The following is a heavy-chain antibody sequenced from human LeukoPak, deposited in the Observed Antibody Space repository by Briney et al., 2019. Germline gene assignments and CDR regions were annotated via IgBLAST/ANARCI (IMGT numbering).Heavy chain of an antibody. V-gene: IGHV4-39*07. D-gene: IGHD6-19*01. J-gene: IGHJ4*02. CDR3: ARGRIAVAGTRDYFDY. Sequence: SETLSLTCTVSGGSISSSSYYWGWIRQPPGKGLEWIGSIYYSGSTNYNPSLQGRVTISLDTSRNQFSLKLSSVTAADTAVYYCARGRIAVAGTRDYFDYWGQGTLVTVSS. CDR1: GGSISSSSYY. CDR2: IYYSGST.